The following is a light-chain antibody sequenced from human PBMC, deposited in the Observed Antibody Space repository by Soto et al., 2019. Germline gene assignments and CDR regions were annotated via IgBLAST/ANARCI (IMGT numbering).Light chain of an antibody. V-gene: IGLV2-11*01. CDR1: SSDVGGYNY. CDR2: DVI. CDR3: CSFAGSHSLYI. Sequence: QSALTQPRSVSGSPGQSVTISCTGTSSDVGGYNYVSWYQQHPGKAPKLIIYDVIKRPSGVPDRFSGSKSGDTASLTISGLQTEDEADYYCCSFAGSHSLYIFGTGTKVTVL. J-gene: IGLJ1*01.